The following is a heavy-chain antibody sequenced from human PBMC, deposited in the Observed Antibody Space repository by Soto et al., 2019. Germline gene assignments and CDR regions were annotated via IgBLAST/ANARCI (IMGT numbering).Heavy chain of an antibody. CDR1: GFTFSFYA. CDR3: SPSPNWNYRT. CDR2: ISYDGSDK. V-gene: IGHV3-30-3*01. J-gene: IGHJ5*02. D-gene: IGHD1-7*01. Sequence: GGSLRLSCAASGFTFSFYAMHWVRRAPGKGLEWVAVISYDGSDKDYADSVKGQFTISRDNSRNTLFLQMNSLKTEDSAVYYCSPSPNWNYRTWGQGTLVTVSS.